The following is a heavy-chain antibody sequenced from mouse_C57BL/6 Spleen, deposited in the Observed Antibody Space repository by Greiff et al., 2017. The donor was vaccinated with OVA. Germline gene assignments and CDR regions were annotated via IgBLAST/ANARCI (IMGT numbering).Heavy chain of an antibody. D-gene: IGHD2-1*01. CDR3: VRLGLLWSTTGARDY. CDR1: GFSFNTYA. V-gene: IGHV10-1*01. J-gene: IGHJ4*01. Sequence: EVMLVESGGGLVQPKGSLKLSCAASGFSFNTYAMNWVRQAPGKGLAWVARLRSKSNNYSTYYADSVKDRFTISRDDSESMLYLQRNNLKTEDTAMYYCVRLGLLWSTTGARDYWGQGTSVTVSS. CDR2: LRSKSNNYST.